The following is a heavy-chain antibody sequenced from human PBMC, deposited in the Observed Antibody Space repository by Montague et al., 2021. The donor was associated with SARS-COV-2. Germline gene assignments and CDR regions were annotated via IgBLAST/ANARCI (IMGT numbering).Heavy chain of an antibody. CDR2: ISRSGDST. D-gene: IGHD3-10*01. Sequence: SLRLSCAVSGFIFDDYGMSWVRQAPGKGLEWVSGISRSGDSTAYGDSVKGRFIISRDNAKNTLYLQMNSLRVEDTAFYHCSRGGGMIRGVVDFWGQGILVSASS. CDR3: SRGGGMIRGVVDF. V-gene: IGHV3-20*01. CDR1: GFIFDDYG. J-gene: IGHJ4*02.